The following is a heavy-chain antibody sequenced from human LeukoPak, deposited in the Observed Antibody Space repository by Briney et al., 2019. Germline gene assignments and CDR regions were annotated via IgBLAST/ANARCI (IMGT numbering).Heavy chain of an antibody. V-gene: IGHV3-48*01. J-gene: IGHJ4*02. CDR3: AREHLSGWYSSDY. D-gene: IGHD6-19*01. CDR2: ISSSGSTI. Sequence: GGSPRLSCAASGFTFTSYSMNWVRQAPGKGLEWVSYISSSGSTIYYADSVKGRFTISRDTAKNSVFLQMNSLRAEDTAVYYCAREHLSGWYSSDYWGQGTLVTVSS. CDR1: GFTFTSYS.